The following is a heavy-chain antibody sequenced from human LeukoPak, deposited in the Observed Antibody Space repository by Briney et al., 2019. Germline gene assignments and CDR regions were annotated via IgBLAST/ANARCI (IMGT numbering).Heavy chain of an antibody. D-gene: IGHD3-3*01. V-gene: IGHV3-7*01. CDR3: ARDPTIFGVVIVPDY. CDR2: IKQDGREK. J-gene: IGHJ4*02. Sequence: GGSLRLSCAASGFTFSSYWMSWVRQAPGKGLEWVANIKQDGREKYYVDSVKGRFTISRDNAKNSLYLQMNSLRAEDTAVYYCARDPTIFGVVIVPDYWGQGTLVTVSS. CDR1: GFTFSSYW.